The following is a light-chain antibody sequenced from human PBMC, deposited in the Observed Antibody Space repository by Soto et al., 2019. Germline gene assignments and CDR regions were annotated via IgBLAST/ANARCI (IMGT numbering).Light chain of an antibody. CDR1: SSNVGRNI. CDR3: ATWDDSLNGVV. CDR2: SNS. Sequence: QSVLTQPPSASGTPGQRVTISCFGSSSNVGRNIVSWYQHLPGTAPKLLFYSNSQRPSGVPDRFSGSKSGTSASLAISGLQSEDEADYFCATWDDSLNGVVFGGGTKVTVL. J-gene: IGLJ3*02. V-gene: IGLV1-44*01.